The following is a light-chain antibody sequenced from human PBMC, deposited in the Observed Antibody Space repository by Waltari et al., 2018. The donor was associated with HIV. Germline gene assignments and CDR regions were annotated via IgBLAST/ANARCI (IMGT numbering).Light chain of an antibody. CDR1: RSAIGSNY. CDR3: AAWDVSLRGAYV. V-gene: IGLV1-47*01. CDR2: RNN. Sequence: QSVLTQPPSASGTPGQRVTISCSGARSAIGSNYVYCYQQLPGTAPKLLIYRNNQRPSGVPDRFSASKSGTSASLAISGLRSEDEADYYCAAWDVSLRGAYVFGTGTKVAVL. J-gene: IGLJ1*01.